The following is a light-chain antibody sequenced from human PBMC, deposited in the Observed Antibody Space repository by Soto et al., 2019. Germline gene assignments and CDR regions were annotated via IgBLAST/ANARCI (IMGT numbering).Light chain of an antibody. CDR3: SSFAGSFYWV. Sequence: QSALTQPPSASGSPGQSVTISCTGTSSDVGGYNYVSWYQQHPGKAPKLMIYEVSKRPSGVPDRFSGSKSGNTASLTVSGLQAEDEADYYCSSFAGSFYWVFGVGTKLTVL. J-gene: IGLJ2*01. V-gene: IGLV2-8*01. CDR1: SSDVGGYNY. CDR2: EVS.